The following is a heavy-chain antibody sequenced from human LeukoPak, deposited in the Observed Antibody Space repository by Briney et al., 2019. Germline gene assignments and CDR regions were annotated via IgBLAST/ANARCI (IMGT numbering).Heavy chain of an antibody. CDR2: INAGNGNT. J-gene: IGHJ4*02. CDR1: GYTFTSYA. V-gene: IGHV1-3*01. D-gene: IGHD3-3*01. CDR3: ARVSLENNFDY. Sequence: GASVKVSCKAPGYTFTSYAMHWVRQAPGQRLEWMGWINAGNGNTKYSQKFQGRVTITRDTSASTAYMELSSLRSEDTAVYYCARVSLENNFDYWGQGTLVTVSS.